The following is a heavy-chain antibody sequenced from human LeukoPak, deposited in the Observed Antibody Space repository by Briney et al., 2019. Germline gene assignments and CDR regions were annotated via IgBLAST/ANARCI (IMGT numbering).Heavy chain of an antibody. Sequence: SETLSLTCAVYGGSFSGYYWSWIREPPGKGLEWIGEINHSGSTNYNPSLKSRVTISVDTSKNPFSLKLSSVTAADTAVYYCARGHDIVVVPAASWFDPWGQGTLVTVSS. J-gene: IGHJ5*02. CDR2: INHSGST. CDR1: GGSFSGYY. D-gene: IGHD2-2*01. CDR3: ARGHDIVVVPAASWFDP. V-gene: IGHV4-34*01.